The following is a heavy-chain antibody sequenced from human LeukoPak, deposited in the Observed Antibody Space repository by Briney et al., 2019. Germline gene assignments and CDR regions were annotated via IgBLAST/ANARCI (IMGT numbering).Heavy chain of an antibody. D-gene: IGHD6-19*01. J-gene: IGHJ4*02. CDR2: IYRSGSA. V-gene: IGHV4-4*02. CDR1: GGSISNTNW. CDR3: ASRAGIAVADY. Sequence: NPSGTLSLTCAVSGGSISNTNWWSWVRQPPGKGLEWIGEIYRSGSANYNPSLKSRVTISVDKSKSHFSLKLTSVTAADTAVYYCASRAGIAVADYWGQGTLATVSS.